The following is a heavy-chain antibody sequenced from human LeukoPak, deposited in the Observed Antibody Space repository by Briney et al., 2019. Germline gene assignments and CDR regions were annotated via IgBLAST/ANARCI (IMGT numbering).Heavy chain of an antibody. D-gene: IGHD6-19*01. V-gene: IGHV3-48*03. CDR2: ISSSGSTI. Sequence: PGGSLRLSCAASGFTFSSYEMNWVRQAPGKGLEWVSYISSSGSTIYYADSVKGRFTISRDNAKNSLYLQMNSLRAEDTALYYCARERSGAVGGLDYWGQGTLVTVSS. J-gene: IGHJ4*02. CDR1: GFTFSSYE. CDR3: ARERSGAVGGLDY.